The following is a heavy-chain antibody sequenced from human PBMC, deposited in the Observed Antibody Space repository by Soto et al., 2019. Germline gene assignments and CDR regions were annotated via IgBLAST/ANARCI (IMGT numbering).Heavy chain of an antibody. Sequence: PSETLSLTCTVSGGSVSSGSYYWSWIRQPPGKGLEWIGYIYYSGSTNYNPSLKSRVTISVDTSKNQFSLKLSSVTAADTAVYYCARTTYYYDSSGYYVGYWGQGTLVTVSS. CDR2: IYYSGST. V-gene: IGHV4-61*01. CDR3: ARTTYYYDSSGYYVGY. D-gene: IGHD3-22*01. J-gene: IGHJ4*02. CDR1: GGSVSSGSYY.